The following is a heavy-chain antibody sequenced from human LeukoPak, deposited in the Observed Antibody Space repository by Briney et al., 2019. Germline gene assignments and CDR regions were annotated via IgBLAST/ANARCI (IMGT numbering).Heavy chain of an antibody. Sequence: PSETLSLTCTVSGGSISSGDYYWSWIRQPPGKGLEWIGYIYYSGSTYYNPSLKSRVTISVDTSKNQFSLKLSSVPAADTAVYSWAREGGEMAKIPRNKNYGGQGPLVTVSS. CDR3: AREGGEMAKIPRNKNY. CDR2: IYYSGST. V-gene: IGHV4-30-4*08. J-gene: IGHJ4*02. CDR1: GGSISSGDYY. D-gene: IGHD5-24*01.